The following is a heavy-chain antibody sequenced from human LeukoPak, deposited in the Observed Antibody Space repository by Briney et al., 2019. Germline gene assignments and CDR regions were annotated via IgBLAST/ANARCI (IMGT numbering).Heavy chain of an antibody. CDR3: APTYCSSTSCYRDAFDI. D-gene: IGHD2-2*01. V-gene: IGHV4-34*01. J-gene: IGHJ3*02. CDR2: INHSGST. Sequence: SETLSLTCAVYGGSFSGYYWSWIRQPPGKGLEWIGEINHSGSTNYNPSLKSRVTISVDTSKNQFSLKLSSVTAADTAVYYCAPTYCSSTSCYRDAFDIWGQGTMVTASS. CDR1: GGSFSGYY.